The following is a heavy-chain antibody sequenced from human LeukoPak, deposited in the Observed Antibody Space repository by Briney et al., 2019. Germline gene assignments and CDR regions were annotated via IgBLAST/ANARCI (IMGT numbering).Heavy chain of an antibody. V-gene: IGHV3-21*01. D-gene: IGHD4-17*01. CDR2: ISSSSSYI. Sequence: GGSLRLSCAASGSTFSSSGMHWVRQAPGKGLEWVSSISSSSSYIYYADSVKGRFTISRDNAKNSLYLQMNSLRAEDTAVYYCARDRTASDYWGQGTLVTVSS. J-gene: IGHJ4*02. CDR1: GSTFSSSG. CDR3: ARDRTASDY.